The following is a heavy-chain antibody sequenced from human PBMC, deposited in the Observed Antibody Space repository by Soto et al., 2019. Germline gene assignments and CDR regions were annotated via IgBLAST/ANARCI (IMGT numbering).Heavy chain of an antibody. CDR1: GYTFTSYD. D-gene: IGHD3-10*01. CDR3: ARGILLWFGELLGPFDY. Sequence: GASVKVSCKASGYTFTSYDINWVRQATGQGLEWMGWMNPNSGNTGYAQKFQGRVTMTRNTSISTAYMELSSLRSEDTAVYYCARGILLWFGELLGPFDYWGQGTLVTVSS. V-gene: IGHV1-8*01. CDR2: MNPNSGNT. J-gene: IGHJ4*02.